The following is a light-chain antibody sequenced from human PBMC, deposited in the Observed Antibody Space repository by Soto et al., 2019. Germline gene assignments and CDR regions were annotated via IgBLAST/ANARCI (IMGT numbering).Light chain of an antibody. CDR2: GAS. V-gene: IGKV3-15*01. CDR1: RSVSSS. J-gene: IGKJ5*01. Sequence: EILMTQSPSTLSVSPGQRATLSCRASRSVSSSLAWFQQKPGRAPRLLVYGASTRATGLPPRFSGSGSGTEFTLSIISLEYEDLEDYCCQQYKNWSLFGQGTRLEIK. CDR3: QQYKNWSL.